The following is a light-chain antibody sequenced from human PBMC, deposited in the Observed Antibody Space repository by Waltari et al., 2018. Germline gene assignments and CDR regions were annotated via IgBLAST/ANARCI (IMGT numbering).Light chain of an antibody. Sequence: DIVMTQSPLSLPVTPGEPAPISCRSSQSLLHTNGKNYLDWYLQKPGQSPQLLIYLGSNRASGVSDRFSGSGSGTDFTLKISRVEAEDVGVYYCMQVLQTPPDTFGQGTKLEIK. V-gene: IGKV2-28*01. CDR3: MQVLQTPPDT. J-gene: IGKJ2*01. CDR2: LGS. CDR1: QSLLHTNGKNY.